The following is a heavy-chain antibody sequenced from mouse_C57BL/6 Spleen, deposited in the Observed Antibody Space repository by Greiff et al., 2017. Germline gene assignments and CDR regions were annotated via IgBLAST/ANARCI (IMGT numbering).Heavy chain of an antibody. CDR1: GFNIKDYY. CDR3: TTYYYGSSYPFAY. CDR2: IDPEDGDT. Sequence: VQLQQSGAELVRPGASVKLSCTASGFNIKDYYMHWVKQRPEQGLEWIGRIDPEDGDTAYAPKFQGKATMTADTSSNTAYLQLSSLTSEDTAVYYCTTYYYGSSYPFAYWGQGTLVTVSA. D-gene: IGHD1-1*01. V-gene: IGHV14-1*01. J-gene: IGHJ3*01.